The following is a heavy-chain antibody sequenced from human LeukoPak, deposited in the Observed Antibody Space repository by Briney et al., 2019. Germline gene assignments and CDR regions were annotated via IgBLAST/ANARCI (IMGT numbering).Heavy chain of an antibody. CDR2: INPEGAST. CDR1: GFAFSTYW. J-gene: IGHJ4*02. D-gene: IGHD6-19*01. Sequence: GGSLRLSCTASGFAFSTYWMFWVRQAPGKGLVWVSQINPEGASTTYGDPAKGRLTASRDNAKNALHLQMNSLRVDDTAVYYCARGTAITAGIDFWGQGTLVTVSS. V-gene: IGHV3-74*01. CDR3: ARGTAITAGIDF.